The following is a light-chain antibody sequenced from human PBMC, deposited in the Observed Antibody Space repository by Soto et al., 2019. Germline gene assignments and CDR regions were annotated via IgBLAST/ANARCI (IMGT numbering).Light chain of an antibody. V-gene: IGKV3-11*01. J-gene: IGKJ5*01. CDR1: QSVRTY. Sequence: EIVLTQSPATLSLSPGERATLSCRASQSVRTYLAWYQHKRGQAPRLLIYDTSNRATGIPARFSGSGSGTDFTLTISSLEPEDFALYYCQQRSRWPPVPCGQGTRLEIK. CDR2: DTS. CDR3: QQRSRWPPVP.